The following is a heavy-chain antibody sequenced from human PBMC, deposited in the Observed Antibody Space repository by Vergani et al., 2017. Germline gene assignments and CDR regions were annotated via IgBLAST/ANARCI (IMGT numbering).Heavy chain of an antibody. D-gene: IGHD1-14*01. CDR3: AKDPRKGRNEAYYYYYYMDV. Sequence: QVQLVESGGGVVQPGRSLRLSCSASGFTFSSYGMHWVRQAPGKGLAWVAVISYDGSNKYYADSVKGRFTISRDNSKNTLYLQMNSLRAEDTAVYYCAKDPRKGRNEAYYYYYYMDVWGKGTTVTVSS. J-gene: IGHJ6*03. CDR1: GFTFSSYG. V-gene: IGHV3-30*18. CDR2: ISYDGSNK.